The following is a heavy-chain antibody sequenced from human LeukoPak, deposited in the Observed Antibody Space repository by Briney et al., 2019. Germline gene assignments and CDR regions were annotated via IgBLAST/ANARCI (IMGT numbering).Heavy chain of an antibody. D-gene: IGHD3-16*01. Sequence: GGSLRLSCAASGFGFNYYGMVWFRQSPGKGLEWVATISYDERGKHYADSVQGRFTISRDNSKSVLYLQLDYLRPEDTAVYYCSTDGTPKFEHWGQGTLITVSS. CDR2: ISYDERGK. CDR3: STDGTPKFEH. V-gene: IGHV3-30*03. J-gene: IGHJ1*01. CDR1: GFGFNYYG.